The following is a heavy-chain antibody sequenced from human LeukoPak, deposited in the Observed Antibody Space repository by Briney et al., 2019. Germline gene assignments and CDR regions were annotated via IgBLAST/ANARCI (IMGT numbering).Heavy chain of an antibody. D-gene: IGHD6-19*01. J-gene: IGHJ4*02. V-gene: IGHV3-23*01. CDR1: GFTFSSYA. CDR3: AKDRSSGWYEYYFDY. CDR2: ISGSCGST. Sequence: GGSLRLSCAASGFTFSSYAMRWVRQARGKGLEWVSAISGSCGSTYYADSVKGRFTISRDNSKNTLYLQMNSLRAEDTAVYYCAKDRSSGWYEYYFDYWGQGTLVTVSS.